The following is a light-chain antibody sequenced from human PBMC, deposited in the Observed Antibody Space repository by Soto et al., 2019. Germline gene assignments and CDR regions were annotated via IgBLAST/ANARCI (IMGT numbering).Light chain of an antibody. CDR2: DAS. V-gene: IGKV3-11*01. CDR3: QQRSNWPLT. J-gene: IGKJ4*01. Sequence: EIVLTQSPVTLSLSPGERATLSCRASQSVVNYLAWYQQKPGQAPRLLIYDASKRATGIPARFSGSGYGTNFTLTIRSLEPEDFAIYYCQQRSNWPLTFGGGTKVEIK. CDR1: QSVVNY.